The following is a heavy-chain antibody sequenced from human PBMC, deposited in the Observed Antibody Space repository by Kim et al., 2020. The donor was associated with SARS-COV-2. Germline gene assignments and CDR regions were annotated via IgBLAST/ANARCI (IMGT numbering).Heavy chain of an antibody. CDR3: TTDWIMVWGVYGMDV. V-gene: IGHV3-15*01. J-gene: IGHJ6*02. Sequence: GGSLRLSCAASGFTFSNAWMSWVRQAPGKGLEWVGRIKSKTDGGTTDYAAPVKGRLTISRDDSKNTLYLQMNSLKTEDTAVYYCTTDWIMVWGVYGMDVWVQGTTFIVPS. D-gene: IGHD3-10*01. CDR2: IKSKTDGGTT. CDR1: GFTFSNAW.